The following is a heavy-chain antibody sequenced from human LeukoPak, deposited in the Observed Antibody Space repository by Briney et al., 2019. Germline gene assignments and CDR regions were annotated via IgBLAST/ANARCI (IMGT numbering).Heavy chain of an antibody. J-gene: IGHJ4*02. CDR1: GGSISSYY. CDR3: ARDREVGATGYYFDY. V-gene: IGHV4-59*01. D-gene: IGHD1-26*01. CDR2: IYYSGST. Sequence: SETLSLTCTGSGGSISSYYWSWIRQPPGKGLEWIGYIYYSGSTNYNPSPKSRVTISVDTSKNQFSLKLSSVTAADTAVYYCARDREVGATGYYFDYWGQGTLVTVSS.